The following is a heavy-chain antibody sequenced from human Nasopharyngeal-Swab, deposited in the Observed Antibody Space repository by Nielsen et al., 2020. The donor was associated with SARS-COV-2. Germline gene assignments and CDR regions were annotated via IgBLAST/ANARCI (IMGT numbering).Heavy chain of an antibody. CDR3: ARARFYYDSSALDF. V-gene: IGHV3-21*01. Sequence: GGSLRLSCAASGFTFSSYSMNWVRQAPGKGLEWVSSISSSSSYIYYADSVKGRFTISRDNAENSLFLQMSSLRAEDTAVYYCARARFYYDSSALDFWGQGTLVTVSS. D-gene: IGHD3-22*01. CDR2: ISSSSSYI. J-gene: IGHJ4*02. CDR1: GFTFSSYS.